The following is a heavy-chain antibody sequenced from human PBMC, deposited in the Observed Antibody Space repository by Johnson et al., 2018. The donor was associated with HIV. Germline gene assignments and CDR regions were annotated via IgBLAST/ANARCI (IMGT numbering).Heavy chain of an antibody. V-gene: IGHV3-20*04. D-gene: IGHD5-12*01. CDR3: ARPVVADYRGAFDS. CDR2: INWNGGNT. J-gene: IGHJ3*02. CDR1: GFTFDDYG. Sequence: VQLVESGGGVVRPGGSLRLSCAASGFTFDDYGMSWVRQVPGKGLEWVSGINWNGGNTGYVDSVKGRFTISRDNAKNSLYLQMNSLRAEDPALYYCARPVVADYRGAFDSWGQGTMVTVSS.